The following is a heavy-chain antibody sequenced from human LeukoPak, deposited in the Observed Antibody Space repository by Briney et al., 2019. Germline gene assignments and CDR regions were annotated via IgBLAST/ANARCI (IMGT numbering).Heavy chain of an antibody. V-gene: IGHV5-51*01. CDR2: IYPGDSDT. D-gene: IGHD6-13*01. J-gene: IGHJ4*02. CDR1: GYSFTSYW. Sequence: GASLKICCKGSGYSFTSYWIAWVRQMRGEVVELMGIIYPGDSDTIYSPSFQGQVTISANKSISTAYLQWSSLKASDTAMYYCARRVGSSSWFFDYWGQGTLVTVSS. CDR3: ARRVGSSSWFFDY.